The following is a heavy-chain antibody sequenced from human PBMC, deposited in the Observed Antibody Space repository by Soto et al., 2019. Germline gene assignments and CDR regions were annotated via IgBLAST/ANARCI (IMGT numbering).Heavy chain of an antibody. Sequence: ASVKVSCKASGYTFTSYDINWVRQATGQGLEWMGWMNPNSGNTGYAQKFQGRVTMTRNTSISTAYMELSSLRSEDTAVYYCAREILFCSSTSCYHYWYFDLWGRGTLVTVSS. D-gene: IGHD2-2*01. CDR2: MNPNSGNT. CDR3: AREILFCSSTSCYHYWYFDL. V-gene: IGHV1-8*01. CDR1: GYTFTSYD. J-gene: IGHJ2*01.